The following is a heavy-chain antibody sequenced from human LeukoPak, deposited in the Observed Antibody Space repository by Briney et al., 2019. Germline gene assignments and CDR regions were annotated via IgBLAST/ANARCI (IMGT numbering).Heavy chain of an antibody. D-gene: IGHD1-14*01. CDR3: ARSRPVSAFDV. J-gene: IGHJ3*01. CDR2: IQPAGDT. V-gene: IGHV3-13*01. Sequence: PGGSLRFSCATSGFTFRAYDMHRSRKAPGKVLEWVSGIQPAGDTYYPDSVKGRFTISRENAKSSLYLQMNSLSAGDTAVYYCARSRPVSAFDVWGQGTMVTVSS. CDR1: GFTFRAYD.